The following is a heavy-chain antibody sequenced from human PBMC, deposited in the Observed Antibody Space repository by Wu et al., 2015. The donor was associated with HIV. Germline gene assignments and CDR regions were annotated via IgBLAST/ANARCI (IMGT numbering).Heavy chain of an antibody. CDR2: VDPENGGT. J-gene: IGHJ6*02. D-gene: IGHD3-10*01. Sequence: VQLVQSGAEVKKPGASVKVSCKASGYTFTSYGISWVRQAPGQGLEWMGLVDPENGGTIYAENLQGRVTITADTSTDTAYMELISLRSEDTALYFCTRAPRVTIIRGVLIRDGMDVWGQGTAVTVSS. V-gene: IGHV1-69-2*01. CDR1: GYTFTSYG. CDR3: TRAPRVTIIRGVLIRDGMDV.